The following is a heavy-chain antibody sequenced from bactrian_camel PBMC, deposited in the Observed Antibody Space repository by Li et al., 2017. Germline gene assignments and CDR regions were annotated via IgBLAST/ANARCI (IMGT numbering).Heavy chain of an antibody. CDR1: GYSYRTYS. D-gene: IGHD2*01. Sequence: HVQLVESGGGSVEPGGSLRLSCTGSGYSYRTYSMAWFRQVPGKEREEEREAVAIIDNGGKLKYADSVKGRFTISQDRAKNTLYLQMDSLKPEDTAMYYCAAYTLSTYCRPSGPPRFRYWGQGTQVTVS. CDR2: IDNGGKL. V-gene: IGHV3S53*01. CDR3: AAYTLSTYCRPSGPPRFRY. J-gene: IGHJ6*01.